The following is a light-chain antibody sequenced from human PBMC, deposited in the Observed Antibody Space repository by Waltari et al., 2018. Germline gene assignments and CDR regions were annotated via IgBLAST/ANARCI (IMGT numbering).Light chain of an antibody. CDR1: SSNIGAGYD. Sequence: QSVLTQPPSVSGAPGQRVTISCTGSSSNIGAGYDVHWYQQLPGTAPKLLIYGNSNRPSGVPDRFSGSKSGTSASLDITGLQAEDEADYYCQSHDNNLSGSGIFGGGTKLTVL. J-gene: IGLJ2*01. V-gene: IGLV1-40*01. CDR3: QSHDNNLSGSGI. CDR2: GNS.